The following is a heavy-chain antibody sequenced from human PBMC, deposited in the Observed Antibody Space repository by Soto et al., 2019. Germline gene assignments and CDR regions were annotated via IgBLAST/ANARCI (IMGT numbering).Heavy chain of an antibody. V-gene: IGHV1-69*10. CDR2: INPFDGSR. D-gene: IGHD3-10*01. CDR3: SRVDPGETSPFDH. CDR1: GGTFSSYA. Sequence: SVKVSCKASGGTFSSYAISWLRQAPGQGLEWMGWINPFDGSRMFAQSFQGRVTFTRDTSTSTVYMELSGLRSDDTAVYYCSRVDPGETSPFDHWGQGTLVNVSS. J-gene: IGHJ4*02.